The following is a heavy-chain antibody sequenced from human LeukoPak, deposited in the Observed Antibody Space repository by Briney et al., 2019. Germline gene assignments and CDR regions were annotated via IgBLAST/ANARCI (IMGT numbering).Heavy chain of an antibody. CDR2: INHSGST. D-gene: IGHD3-10*01. CDR3: ARGVWFGDHSGFDH. V-gene: IGHV4-34*01. Sequence: PSETLSLTCAVYGGSFSGYYWSWIRQPPGKGLEWIGEINHSGSTNYNPSLKSRVTISVDTSKNQFSLKLSSVTAADTAVYYCARGVWFGDHSGFDHWGQGTLVTVSS. CDR1: GGSFSGYY. J-gene: IGHJ4*02.